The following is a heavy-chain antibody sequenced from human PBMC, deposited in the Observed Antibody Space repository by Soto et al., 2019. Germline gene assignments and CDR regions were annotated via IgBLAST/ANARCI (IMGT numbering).Heavy chain of an antibody. CDR3: TPSGIPYHSLRSYLAIARMAF. D-gene: IGHD2-21*02. CDR1: GGTFNSYA. V-gene: IGHV1-69*12. Sequence: QVQLVQSGAEVKKPESSVRVSCKASGGTFNSYAITWVRQAPGQGLEWMGGTIPMFGATNYAEKLQGRVTISAAAPPNPAAMEPRTLRSLDTAPYYSTPSGIPYHSLRSYLAIARMAFWAPRTTVILSS. CDR2: TIPMFGAT. J-gene: IGHJ6*02.